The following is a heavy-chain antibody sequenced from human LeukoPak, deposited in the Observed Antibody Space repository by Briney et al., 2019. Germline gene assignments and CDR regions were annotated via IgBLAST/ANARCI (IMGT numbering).Heavy chain of an antibody. CDR1: GYTFTGYY. V-gene: IGHV1-2*02. J-gene: IGHJ4*02. D-gene: IGHD6-13*01. CDR2: INPNSGGT. Sequence: ASVKVSCKASGYTFTGYYMHWVRQAPGQGLEWMGWINPNSGGTNYAQKFQGRVTMTRDTSISTAYMELSRLRSDDTAVYYCASASGTGAAGTSFFDYWGQGTLVTVSS. CDR3: ASASGTGAAGTSFFDY.